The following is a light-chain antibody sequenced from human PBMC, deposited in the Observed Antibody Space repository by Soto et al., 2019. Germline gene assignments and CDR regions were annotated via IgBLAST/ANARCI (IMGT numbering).Light chain of an antibody. Sequence: DIPMTQSPSTLSASVGDRVTITCRASQSISSWLAWYQQKPGKAPKVLIYKASSLESGVPSRFSGSGSGTEFTLTISRLQPDDFATYYCQQYNSYWTFGQGTKVEIK. CDR1: QSISSW. J-gene: IGKJ1*01. CDR2: KAS. V-gene: IGKV1-5*03. CDR3: QQYNSYWT.